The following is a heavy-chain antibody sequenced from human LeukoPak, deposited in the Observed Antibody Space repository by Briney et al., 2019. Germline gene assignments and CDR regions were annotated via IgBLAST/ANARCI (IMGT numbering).Heavy chain of an antibody. D-gene: IGHD5-24*01. CDR3: AISKEMATITFDY. Sequence: SETLSLTCTVSGGSISSYYWSWIRQPPGKGLEWIGYIYYSRSTNYNPSLKSRVTISVDTSKNQFSLKLSSVTAADTAVYYCAISKEMATITFDYWGQGTLVTVSS. V-gene: IGHV4-59*08. CDR2: IYYSRST. J-gene: IGHJ4*02. CDR1: GGSISSYY.